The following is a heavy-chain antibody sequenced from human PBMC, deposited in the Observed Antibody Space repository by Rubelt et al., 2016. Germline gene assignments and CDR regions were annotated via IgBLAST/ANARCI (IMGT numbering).Heavy chain of an antibody. CDR3: ARDKEWLATRGFENWFDP. CDR1: GYTFTSYY. Sequence: QVQLVQSGAEVKKPGASVKVSCKASGYTFTSYYMHWVRQAPGQELEWMGIINPSGGSTSYAQKLQGRVTMTTETSTSTAYMELRSLGSDDTAVYYCARDKEWLATRGFENWFDPWGQGTLVTVSS. J-gene: IGHJ5*02. V-gene: IGHV1-46*01. D-gene: IGHD6-19*01. CDR2: INPSGGST.